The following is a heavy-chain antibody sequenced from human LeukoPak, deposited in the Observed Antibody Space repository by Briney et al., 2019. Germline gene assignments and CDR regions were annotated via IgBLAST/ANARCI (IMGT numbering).Heavy chain of an antibody. Sequence: ASVKVSCKASGYTFSIYNMHWVRQAPGQGLEWMGIINPSGGTSYAQKLQGRITMTRDTSTVCMELSRLRSEDTAFYYCAREGVAGTGLDYWGQGTLVTVSS. CDR2: INPSGGT. CDR3: AREGVAGTGLDY. D-gene: IGHD6-13*01. CDR1: GYTFSIYN. V-gene: IGHV1-46*01. J-gene: IGHJ4*02.